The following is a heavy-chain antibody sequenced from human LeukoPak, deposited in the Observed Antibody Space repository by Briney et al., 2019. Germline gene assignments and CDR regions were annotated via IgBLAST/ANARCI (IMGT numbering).Heavy chain of an antibody. CDR1: GHRFTNHW. Sequence: GESLKISCEVSGHRFTNHWIGWVHQMPGKGLEWMGIINLGDSDTKYSPSFQGQVTISLDKSISTAYLQWRSLKASDTAMYYCARRPYSGSPNWFGPWGQGTLVTVSS. CDR2: INLGDSDT. CDR3: ARRPYSGSPNWFGP. J-gene: IGHJ5*02. V-gene: IGHV5-51*07. D-gene: IGHD1-26*01.